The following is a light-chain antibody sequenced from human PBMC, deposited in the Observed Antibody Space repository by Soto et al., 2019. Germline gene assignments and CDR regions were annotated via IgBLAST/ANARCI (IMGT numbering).Light chain of an antibody. CDR2: DVS. Sequence: QSALTQPASVSGSPGQSITISCTGTSSAVGAYNYDSWYQQYPGEAPKVIIYDVSHRPAGVSNRFSGSKSGNTASLTISGLQTQDEADYYCSSYTSATTYVFGTGTKVIVL. V-gene: IGLV2-14*01. CDR3: SSYTSATTYV. CDR1: SSAVGAYNY. J-gene: IGLJ1*01.